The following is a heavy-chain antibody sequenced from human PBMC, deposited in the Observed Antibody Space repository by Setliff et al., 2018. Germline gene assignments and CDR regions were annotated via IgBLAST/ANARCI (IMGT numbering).Heavy chain of an antibody. CDR1: GGSVSSGSYY. J-gene: IGHJ4*02. Sequence: SETLSLTCTVSGGSVSSGSYYWSWIRQPPGKGLEWIGYIYYSGSTNSNPSLKNRVTISVDTSKNQFSLKLSSVTAADTAVYYCARDRGGDWIYYFDYWGQGALVTVSS. V-gene: IGHV4-61*01. CDR3: ARDRGGDWIYYFDY. CDR2: IYYSGST. D-gene: IGHD2-21*02.